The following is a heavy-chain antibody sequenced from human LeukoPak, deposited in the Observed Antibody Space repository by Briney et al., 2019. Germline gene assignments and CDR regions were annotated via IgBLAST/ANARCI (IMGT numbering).Heavy chain of an antibody. CDR3: AKGGATVIDY. D-gene: IGHD4-17*01. J-gene: IGHJ4*02. Sequence: GGSLRLSCAASGFTFSNYCMHWVPQAPGKGLVWVSRINSDGGSTTSADSVKGRFTISRDNAKNTLYLQMNSLRAEDTAVYYCAKGGATVIDYWGQGTLVTVSS. CDR2: INSDGGST. V-gene: IGHV3-74*01. CDR1: GFTFSNYC.